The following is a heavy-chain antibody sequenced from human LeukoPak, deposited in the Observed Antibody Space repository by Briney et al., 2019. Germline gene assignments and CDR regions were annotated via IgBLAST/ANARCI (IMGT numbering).Heavy chain of an antibody. Sequence: GGSLRLSCAASGFTFSDTLMTWVRQAPGKGLEWVATIKPDGSEKYYVDSVRGRFTISRVNAENSLYLQMNSLRAEDTAVYHCTKGGYSTSWYWIYWGQGTLVTVSP. CDR1: GFTFSDTL. V-gene: IGHV3-7*03. CDR2: IKPDGSEK. D-gene: IGHD2-2*01. J-gene: IGHJ4*02. CDR3: TKGGYSTSWYWIY.